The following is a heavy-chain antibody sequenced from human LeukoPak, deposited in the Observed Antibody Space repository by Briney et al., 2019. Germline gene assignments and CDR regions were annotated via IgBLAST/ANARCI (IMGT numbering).Heavy chain of an antibody. D-gene: IGHD3-16*02. V-gene: IGHV3-33*01. CDR2: IWYDGSNK. J-gene: IGHJ4*02. CDR3: ARDQHDHVWGSYRPYFDY. CDR1: GFTFSSYG. Sequence: GGSLRLSCAASGFTFSSYGMHWVRQAPGKGLEWVAVIWYDGSNKYYADSVKGRFTISRDNSKNTLYLQMNSLRAEDTAEYYCARDQHDHVWGSYRPYFDYWGQGTLVTVSS.